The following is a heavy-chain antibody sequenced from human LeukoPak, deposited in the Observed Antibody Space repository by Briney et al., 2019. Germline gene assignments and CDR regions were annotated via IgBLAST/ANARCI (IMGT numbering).Heavy chain of an antibody. V-gene: IGHV1-2*02. CDR2: TNPKSGDT. CDR1: GYTFISYD. CDR3: ARVLDRWELHPFDY. J-gene: IGHJ4*02. Sequence: ASVKVSCKASGYTFISYDINWVRQAPGQGLEWMGWTNPKSGDTKYAQRFQGRVTMTRDTSITTAYMELSDLRSDDTAVYYCARVLDRWELHPFDYWGQGTLVTVSS. D-gene: IGHD1-26*01.